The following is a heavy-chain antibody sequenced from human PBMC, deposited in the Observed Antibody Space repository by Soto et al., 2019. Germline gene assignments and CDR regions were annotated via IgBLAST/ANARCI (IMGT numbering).Heavy chain of an antibody. CDR2: IIPIFGTA. V-gene: IGHV1-69*13. CDR3: ERERSGDYFDY. CDR1: GGTFSSYA. D-gene: IGHD3-3*01. Sequence: ASVKVSCKASGGTFSSYAISWVRQAPGQGLEWMGGIIPIFGTANYAQKFQGRVTITADESTSTAYMELSSLRSEDTAVYYCERERSGDYFDYWGQGNLVTVSS. J-gene: IGHJ4*02.